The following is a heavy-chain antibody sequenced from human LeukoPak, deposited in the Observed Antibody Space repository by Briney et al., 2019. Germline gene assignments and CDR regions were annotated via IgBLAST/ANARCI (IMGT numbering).Heavy chain of an antibody. D-gene: IGHD2-2*01. Sequence: GGSLRLSCKASGFIFSSYGMHWVRQAPGKGLEWVTFIRYDGSNKYYADSVKGRFTISRDDSKNTLYLQMNSLRAEDTAVYYCANGAAGQYCTRTTCYRWGQGTLVTVSS. CDR1: GFIFSSYG. V-gene: IGHV3-30*02. J-gene: IGHJ4*02. CDR2: IRYDGSNK. CDR3: ANGAAGQYCTRTTCYR.